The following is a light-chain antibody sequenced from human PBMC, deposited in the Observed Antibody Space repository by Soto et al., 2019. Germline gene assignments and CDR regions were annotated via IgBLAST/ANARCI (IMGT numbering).Light chain of an antibody. J-gene: IGKJ4*01. CDR2: GAS. CDR3: QQSYSTPLT. V-gene: IGKV3-15*01. CDR1: QSVSSN. Sequence: EIVMTQSPATLSVSPGERATVSCRASQSVSSNLAWYQQKPGQAPRLLIYGASTRATGIPARFSGSGSGTDFTLTISSLQPEDFATYYCQQSYSTPLTFGGGTKVDIK.